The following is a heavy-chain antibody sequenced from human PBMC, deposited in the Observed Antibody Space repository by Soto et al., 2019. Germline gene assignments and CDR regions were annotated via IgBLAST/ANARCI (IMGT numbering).Heavy chain of an antibody. Sequence: QVQLVQSGAEVKKPGASVKVSCKASGYNFTSYGISWVRQAPGQGLEWMGWISVNNGKTNYAQKLQGRVTVTTDTSTSTAYMELRSLRSDDTAVYYCAREYPGYSYGLLINDYYSGMDVWGQGTTITVSS. V-gene: IGHV1-18*01. CDR3: AREYPGYSYGLLINDYYSGMDV. D-gene: IGHD5-18*01. CDR1: GYNFTSYG. CDR2: ISVNNGKT. J-gene: IGHJ6*02.